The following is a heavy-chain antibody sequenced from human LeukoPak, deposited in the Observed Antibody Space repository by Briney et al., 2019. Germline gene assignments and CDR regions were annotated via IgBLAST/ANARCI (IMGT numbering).Heavy chain of an antibody. J-gene: IGHJ4*02. D-gene: IGHD2-8*01. CDR2: IYYSGST. CDR3: ARVPERTKFFDY. CDR1: GGSISSYY. V-gene: IGHV4-59*12. Sequence: SETLSLTCTVSGGSISSYYWSWIRQPPGKGLEWIGYIYYSGSTNYNPSLKSRVTISVDTSKNQFSLKLSSVTAADTAVYYCARVPERTKFFDYWGQGTLVTVSS.